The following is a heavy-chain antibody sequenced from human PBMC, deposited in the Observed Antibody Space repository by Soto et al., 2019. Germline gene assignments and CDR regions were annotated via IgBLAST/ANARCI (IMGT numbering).Heavy chain of an antibody. Sequence: EVQLVESGGGLVQPGGSLRLSCAASGFTFSSYSMNWVRQAPGKGLEWVSCISSSSSTIYYADSVKGRFTISRDNAKNSLYLQMNSLRDEDTAVYYCARDGGYCSSTSCSHSLFDYWGQGTLVTVSS. J-gene: IGHJ4*02. V-gene: IGHV3-48*02. D-gene: IGHD2-2*01. CDR2: ISSSSSTI. CDR3: ARDGGYCSSTSCSHSLFDY. CDR1: GFTFSSYS.